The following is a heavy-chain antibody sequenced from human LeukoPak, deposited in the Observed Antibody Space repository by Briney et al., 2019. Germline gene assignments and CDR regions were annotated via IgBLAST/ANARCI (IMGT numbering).Heavy chain of an antibody. Sequence: PSEALSLTCAVYGGSFSGYYWSWIRQPPGKGLEWIGEINHSGSTNYNPSLKSRVTISVDTSKNQFSLKLSSVTAADTAVYYCAGGVRGAFDIWGQGTMVTVSS. CDR3: AGGVRGAFDI. J-gene: IGHJ3*02. CDR2: INHSGST. CDR1: GGSFSGYY. V-gene: IGHV4-34*01.